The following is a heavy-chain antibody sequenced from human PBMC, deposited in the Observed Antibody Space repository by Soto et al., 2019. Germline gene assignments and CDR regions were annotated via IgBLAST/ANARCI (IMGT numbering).Heavy chain of an antibody. J-gene: IGHJ4*02. CDR1: GFTFDTYG. V-gene: IGHV3-30*18. D-gene: IGHD2-2*01. Sequence: QVQLVESGGGVVQPGRSLRLSCAASGFTFDTYGMHWVRQAPGKGLEWVAVISYDGSNRYYADSVKGRFTISRDNSKTTLYLQMNSLRSEDTAVYYCAKDHIVAAAPDYWGQGTLVTVSS. CDR3: AKDHIVAAAPDY. CDR2: ISYDGSNR.